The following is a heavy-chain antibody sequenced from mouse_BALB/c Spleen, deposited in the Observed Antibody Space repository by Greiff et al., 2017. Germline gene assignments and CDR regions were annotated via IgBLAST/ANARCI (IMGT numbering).Heavy chain of an antibody. CDR2: INPGSGGT. Sequence: QVQLQQSGAELVRPGTSVTVSCKASGYAFTNYLIEWVKQRPGQGLEWIGVINPGSGGTNYNEKFKGKSTLTADNSSSTSFMQLSSLTSDDSAVYFCARAEVATNYCDYWGQGTTLTVSA. J-gene: IGHJ2*01. V-gene: IGHV1-54*01. CDR3: ARAEVATNYCDY. D-gene: IGHD1-1*01. CDR1: GYAFTNYL.